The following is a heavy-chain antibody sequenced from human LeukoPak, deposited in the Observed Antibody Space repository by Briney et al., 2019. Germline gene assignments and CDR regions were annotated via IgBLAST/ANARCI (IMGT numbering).Heavy chain of an antibody. Sequence: GGSLRLSCAASGFTFSSYSMNWVRQAPGKGLEWVSSISSSSSYIYYADSVKGRFTIFRDNAKNSLYLQMNSLRAEDTAVYYCARAHNWKYGTFDYWGQGTLVTVSS. CDR2: ISSSSSYI. J-gene: IGHJ4*02. CDR3: ARAHNWKYGTFDY. V-gene: IGHV3-21*01. CDR1: GFTFSSYS. D-gene: IGHD1-7*01.